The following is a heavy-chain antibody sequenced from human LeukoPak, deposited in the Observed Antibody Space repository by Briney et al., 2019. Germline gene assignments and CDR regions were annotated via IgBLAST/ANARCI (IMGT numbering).Heavy chain of an antibody. D-gene: IGHD3-10*01. Sequence: GGSLRLSCAASGFTFSSYWMHWVRQVPGKGLVWVSRINSDGSSTSYADSVKGRFTISRDNAKNTLYVQMNCLRVEDTAVYYCSTGSGHAFDIWGRGTMVTVSS. CDR1: GFTFSSYW. V-gene: IGHV3-74*01. CDR3: STGSGHAFDI. J-gene: IGHJ3*02. CDR2: INSDGSST.